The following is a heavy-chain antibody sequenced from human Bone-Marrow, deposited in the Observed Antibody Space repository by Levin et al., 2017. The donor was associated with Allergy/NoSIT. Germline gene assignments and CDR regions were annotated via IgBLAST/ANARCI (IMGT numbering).Heavy chain of an antibody. Sequence: AGGSLRLSCAASGFTFSSYGMHWVRQAPGKGLEWVAVIWYDGSNKYYADSVKGRFTISRDNSKNTLYLQMNSLRAEDTAVYYCARDITWRGPQRMDVWGQGTTVTVSS. CDR3: ARDITWRGPQRMDV. CDR1: GFTFSSYG. V-gene: IGHV3-33*01. D-gene: IGHD3-16*01. CDR2: IWYDGSNK. J-gene: IGHJ6*02.